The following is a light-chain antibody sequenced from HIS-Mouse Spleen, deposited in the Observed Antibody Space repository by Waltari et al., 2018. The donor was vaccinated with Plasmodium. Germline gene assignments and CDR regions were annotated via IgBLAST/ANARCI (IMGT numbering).Light chain of an antibody. J-gene: IGKJ4*01. CDR3: QQRSNWPRVLT. CDR2: DAS. CDR1: QRVSSY. V-gene: IGKV3-11*01. Sequence: EIVLPQSPATLSLSPGARAPLSCRASQRVSSYLAWYQQNPGQAPRLLIYDASNRATGIPARFSGSGSGTDFTLTISSLEPEDFAVYYCQQRSNWPRVLTFGGGTKVEIK.